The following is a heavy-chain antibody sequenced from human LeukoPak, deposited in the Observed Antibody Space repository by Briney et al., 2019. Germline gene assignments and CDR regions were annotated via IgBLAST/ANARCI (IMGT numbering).Heavy chain of an antibody. D-gene: IGHD2-15*01. CDR1: GLTFSSYG. V-gene: IGHV3-33*01. J-gene: IGHJ4*02. CDR2: IWYDGSNK. CDR3: ARFSGGSWSFDY. Sequence: GGSLRLSCAASGLTFSSYGMHWVRQAPGKGLEWVAVIWYDGSNKYYADSVKGRFTISRDNSKNTLYLQMNSLRAEDTAVYYCARFSGGSWSFDYWGQGTLVTVSS.